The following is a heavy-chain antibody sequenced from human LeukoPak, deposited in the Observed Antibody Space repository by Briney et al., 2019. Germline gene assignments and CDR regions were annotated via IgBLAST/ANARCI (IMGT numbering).Heavy chain of an antibody. Sequence: ASLRLSCAASGFTFSSYAMSWVRQAPGKGLEWVSAISGSGGSTYYADSVKGRFTISRDNSKNTLYLQMNSLRAEDTAVYYCAKRKRDGYYYDSSGYSYPYFDYWGQGTLVTVSS. V-gene: IGHV3-23*01. CDR1: GFTFSSYA. CDR3: AKRKRDGYYYDSSGYSYPYFDY. D-gene: IGHD3-22*01. J-gene: IGHJ4*02. CDR2: ISGSGGST.